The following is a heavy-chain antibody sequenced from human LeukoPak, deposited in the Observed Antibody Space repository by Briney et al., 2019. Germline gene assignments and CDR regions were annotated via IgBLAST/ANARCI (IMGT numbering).Heavy chain of an antibody. Sequence: PGRSLRLSCAASGFTFSSYAMHWVRQAPGKGLEYVSAISSNGGSTYYADSVKGRFTISRDNSKNTLYLQMSSLRAEDTAVYYCATNRGWASGDAFDIWGQGTMVTVSS. J-gene: IGHJ3*02. CDR2: ISSNGGST. CDR3: ATNRGWASGDAFDI. D-gene: IGHD5-24*01. V-gene: IGHV3-64D*09. CDR1: GFTFSSYA.